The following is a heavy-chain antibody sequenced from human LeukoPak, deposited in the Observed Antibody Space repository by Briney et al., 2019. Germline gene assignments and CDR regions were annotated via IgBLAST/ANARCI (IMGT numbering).Heavy chain of an antibody. CDR3: ARTARLPNS. CDR1: GTSITSSY. V-gene: IGHV4-59*01. Sequence: SETLSLTCTVSGTSITSSYWSWIRQPPGKGLEHIGYIYCTGVTNYSPSLKSRVTMSLDTSKNQFSLRLTSVTAADTAIYYCARTARLPNSWGQGTLVTVSS. J-gene: IGHJ4*02. D-gene: IGHD6-25*01. CDR2: IYCTGVT.